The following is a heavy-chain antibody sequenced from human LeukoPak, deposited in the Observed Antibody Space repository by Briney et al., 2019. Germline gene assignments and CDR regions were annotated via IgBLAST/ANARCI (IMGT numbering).Heavy chain of an antibody. J-gene: IGHJ4*02. CDR2: IYSAGST. Sequence: GGSLRLSCAASGFTVSSNYMSWVRQAPGQGLEWVSVIYSAGSTYYADSVKGRFTISRDNSNNTLYLQMNSLRAEDTAVYYCAKIQQLGYYFDYWGQGTLVTVSS. D-gene: IGHD6-13*01. V-gene: IGHV3-66*01. CDR3: AKIQQLGYYFDY. CDR1: GFTVSSNY.